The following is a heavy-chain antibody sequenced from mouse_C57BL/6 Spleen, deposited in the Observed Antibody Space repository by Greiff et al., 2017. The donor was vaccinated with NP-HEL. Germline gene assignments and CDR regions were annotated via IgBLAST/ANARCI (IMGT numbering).Heavy chain of an antibody. D-gene: IGHD2-3*01. V-gene: IGHV1-61*01. Sequence: VQLQQSGAELVRPGSSVKLSCKASGYTFTSYWMDWVKQRPGQGLEWIGNIYPSDSETHYNQKFKDKATLTVDKSSSTAYMQLSSLTSEDSAVYYCARMGDGPYFDYWGQGTTLTVSS. CDR3: ARMGDGPYFDY. CDR2: IYPSDSET. CDR1: GYTFTSYW. J-gene: IGHJ2*01.